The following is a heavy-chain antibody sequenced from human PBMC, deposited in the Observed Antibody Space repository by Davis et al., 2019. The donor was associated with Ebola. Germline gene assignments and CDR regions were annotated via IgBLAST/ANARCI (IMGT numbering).Heavy chain of an antibody. CDR2: ISNDETNK. V-gene: IGHV3-30*03. CDR3: AAADIVVVVDGTSYPHAFDT. CDR1: GFTFSIYG. Sequence: GGSLRLSCAASGFTFSIYGMAWVPQAPGKGLEWVAVISNDETNKYFADSVKGRFTISRDNSRNTLYLHMSSLRAEDTAVYYCAAADIVVVVDGTSYPHAFDTWGQGTVVTVSS. J-gene: IGHJ3*02. D-gene: IGHD2-15*01.